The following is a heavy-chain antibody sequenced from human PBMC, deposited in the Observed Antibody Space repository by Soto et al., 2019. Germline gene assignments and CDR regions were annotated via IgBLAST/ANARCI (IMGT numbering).Heavy chain of an antibody. CDR3: ATEPSMDCSGGSCYSGGGY. D-gene: IGHD2-15*01. Sequence: ASVKVSCKASGYTFTSYGISWVRQAPGQGLEWMGWISAYNGNTNYAQKLQGRVTMTTDTSTNTAYMELRSLRSDDTAVYYCATEPSMDCSGGSCYSGGGYWGQGTLVTVSS. V-gene: IGHV1-18*01. CDR2: ISAYNGNT. J-gene: IGHJ4*02. CDR1: GYTFTSYG.